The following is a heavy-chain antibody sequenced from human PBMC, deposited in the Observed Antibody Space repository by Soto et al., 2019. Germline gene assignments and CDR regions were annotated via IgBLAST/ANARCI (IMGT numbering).Heavy chain of an antibody. CDR3: ARDLAIAAAGINWFGP. J-gene: IGHJ5*02. V-gene: IGHV1-18*01. Sequence: ASVKVSCKASGYTFTSYGISWVRQAPGQGLEWMGWISAYNGNTNYAQKLQGRVTMTTDTSTSTAYMELRSLRSDDTAVYYCARDLAIAAAGINWFGPWGQGTLVTVSS. D-gene: IGHD6-13*01. CDR1: GYTFTSYG. CDR2: ISAYNGNT.